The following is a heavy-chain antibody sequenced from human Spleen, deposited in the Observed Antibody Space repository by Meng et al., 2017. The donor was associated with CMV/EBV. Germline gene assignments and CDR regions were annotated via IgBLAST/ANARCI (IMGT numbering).Heavy chain of an antibody. CDR3: AKDHVAVTGIGPLFDS. Sequence: GESLKISCAASGFTFSSFKINWVRQAPGKGLEWVASISSTSAYIYYGESVEGRFIISRDNAKNLLYLTMNNLAAEDTAVYYCAKDHVAVTGIGPLFDSWGQGTLVTVSS. CDR2: ISSTSAYI. V-gene: IGHV3-21*04. D-gene: IGHD6-19*01. J-gene: IGHJ4*02. CDR1: GFTFSSFK.